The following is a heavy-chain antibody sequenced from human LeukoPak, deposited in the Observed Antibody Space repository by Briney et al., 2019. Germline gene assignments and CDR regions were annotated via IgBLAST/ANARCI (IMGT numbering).Heavy chain of an antibody. CDR3: VRAMDV. CDR1: GFTFSTYW. CDR2: IKQDGGEK. V-gene: IGHV3-7*01. J-gene: IGHJ6*02. Sequence: GGSLRLSCAASGFTFSTYWTTWVRQVPGKGLEWVANIKQDGGEKYYVASVKGRFTISRDNAENSVSLQMNSLRAEDTAVYYCVRAMDVWGQGTTVTVSS.